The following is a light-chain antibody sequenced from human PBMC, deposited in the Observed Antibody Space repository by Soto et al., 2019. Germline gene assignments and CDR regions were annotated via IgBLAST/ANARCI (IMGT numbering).Light chain of an antibody. Sequence: MTQSPSTLSISLGERVTISCRASQGIGGSLAWYQQRPGKTPKLLIYDTSTWATGVPSRFSGSGSGPEFTLTINSLQSDDFAIYYCQPYNNCPCTFGRGTTVEIK. V-gene: IGKV3-15*01. CDR2: DTS. CDR3: QPYNNCPCT. CDR1: QGIGGS. J-gene: IGKJ4*01.